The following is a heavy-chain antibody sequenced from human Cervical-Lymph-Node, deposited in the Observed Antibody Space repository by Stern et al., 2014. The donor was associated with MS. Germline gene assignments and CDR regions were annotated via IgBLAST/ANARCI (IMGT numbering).Heavy chain of an antibody. CDR2: IYWDDDK. CDR3: AHEDTAMVMGY. V-gene: IGHV2-5*02. CDR1: GASLSTSGVG. Sequence: QVTLTESGPTLVKPTQTLTLTCTFSGASLSTSGVGVGWSRQPPGKPLEWLALIYWDDDKRYSPSLKSRLTITKDTSKNQVVLTMTNMDPVDTATYYCAHEDTAMVMGYWGQGTLVTVSS. D-gene: IGHD5-18*01. J-gene: IGHJ4*02.